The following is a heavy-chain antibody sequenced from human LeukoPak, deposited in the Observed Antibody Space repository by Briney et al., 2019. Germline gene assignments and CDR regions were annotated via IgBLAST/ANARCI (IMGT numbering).Heavy chain of an antibody. D-gene: IGHD6-19*01. Sequence: SSETLSLTCTVSGGSISTTIYYWAWIRQPPGKGLEWIGYIYYSGSTNYNPSLKSRVTISVDTSKNQFSLKLSSVTAADTAVYYCARIQWLVRFDYWGQGTLVTVSS. CDR1: GGSISTTIYY. J-gene: IGHJ4*02. CDR3: ARIQWLVRFDY. CDR2: IYYSGST. V-gene: IGHV4-61*05.